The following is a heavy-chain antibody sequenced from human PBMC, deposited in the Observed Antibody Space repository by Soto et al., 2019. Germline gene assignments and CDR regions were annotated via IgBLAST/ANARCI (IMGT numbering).Heavy chain of an antibody. V-gene: IGHV2-5*05. CDR1: GFSLSTRAVV. Sequence: SPQKPVNPTPTLQLTWSFYGFSLSTRAVVVGWIRQPPGEAMECLARMYWYDDKRYGLSLKNRITGTKVTSKNHVILTMNNMAPVDTATYYCAHRHELGSFDIWGQGTKVTVAS. CDR2: MYWYDDK. CDR3: AHRHELGSFDI. J-gene: IGHJ3*02. D-gene: IGHD1-26*01.